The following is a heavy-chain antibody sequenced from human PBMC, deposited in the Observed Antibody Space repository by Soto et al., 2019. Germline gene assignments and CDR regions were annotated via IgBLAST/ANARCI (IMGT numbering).Heavy chain of an antibody. CDR1: GVTLKNYA. CDR3: AKDRASSWEVPS. Sequence: PXGFMKIYCAASGVTLKNYAMTWVRKAPGKGPEWVSAISGSGGWTYYADSVKGRFTIPRDNSKNTLYLQMSSLRAEDTAVYYSAKDRASSWEVPSWAQGTLVTVYS. J-gene: IGHJ4*02. V-gene: IGHV3-23*01. D-gene: IGHD6-13*01. CDR2: ISGSGGWT.